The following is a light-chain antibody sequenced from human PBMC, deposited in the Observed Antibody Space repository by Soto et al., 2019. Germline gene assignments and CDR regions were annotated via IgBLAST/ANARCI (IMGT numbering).Light chain of an antibody. Sequence: QSALTQPASVSGSPGQSITISCTGTSSDVGGYQYVSWYQQHPGKAPKVVVFEVSIRPSGVSNRFSGSKSGNTAALTISGLQAEDEADYYCSSYTSSNTVVFGGGTKVTVL. CDR3: SSYTSSNTVV. CDR2: EVS. V-gene: IGLV2-14*01. CDR1: SSDVGGYQY. J-gene: IGLJ2*01.